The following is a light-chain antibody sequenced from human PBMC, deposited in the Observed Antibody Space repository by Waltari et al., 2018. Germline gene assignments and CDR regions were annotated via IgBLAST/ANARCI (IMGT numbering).Light chain of an antibody. J-gene: IGKJ1*01. CDR3: QQYGSSPWT. CDR1: HTVDSSF. V-gene: IGKV3-20*01. CDR2: GAS. Sequence: DIVLTQSPGTLSLSPGERATLSCRARHTVDSSFLAWYQQKPGQAPRLLISGASGRATGIPDRFSGSGSGTDFTLTIRRLEPEDFAVYYCQQYGSSPWTFGQGSKVEIK.